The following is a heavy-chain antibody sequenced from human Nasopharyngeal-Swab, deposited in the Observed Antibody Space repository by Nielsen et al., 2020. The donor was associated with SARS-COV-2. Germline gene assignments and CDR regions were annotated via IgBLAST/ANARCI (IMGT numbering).Heavy chain of an antibody. J-gene: IGHJ4*02. CDR3: ARGPYYDSSGYSDY. CDR2: INPNSGGT. V-gene: IGHV1-2*02. Sequence: ASVKVSCKASGYIFTSYGISWVRQAPGQGLEWMGWINPNSGGTNYAQKFQGRVTMTRDTSISTAYMELSRLRSDDTAVYYCARGPYYDSSGYSDYWGQGTLVTVSS. CDR1: GYIFTSYG. D-gene: IGHD3-22*01.